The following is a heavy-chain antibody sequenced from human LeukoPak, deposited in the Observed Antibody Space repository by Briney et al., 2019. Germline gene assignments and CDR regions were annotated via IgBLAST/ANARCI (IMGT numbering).Heavy chain of an antibody. CDR1: GFTFSSCS. V-gene: IGHV3-21*01. CDR3: ARYPHRVYRGAFDI. Sequence: GGSLRLSCAASGFTFSSCSVNWVRQAPGKGLEWVSSISSSSSYIYYADSVKGRFTISRDNAKNSLYLQMNSLRAEDTAVYYCARYPHRVYRGAFDIWGQGTMVTVSS. D-gene: IGHD4-11*01. J-gene: IGHJ3*02. CDR2: ISSSSSYI.